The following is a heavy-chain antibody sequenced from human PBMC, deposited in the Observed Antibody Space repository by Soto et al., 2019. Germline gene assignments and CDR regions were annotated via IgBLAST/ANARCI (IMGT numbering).Heavy chain of an antibody. Sequence: PGESLKISCKGSGYSFTTYWIGWVRQMPGKGLEWMGIIYPGDSDTRYSPSFQGQVTISADKSISTAYLQWSSLKASDTAMYYCARSPNDSWSGLTDSFYYYYGIDVWGQGTTVTVSS. CDR1: GYSFTTYW. V-gene: IGHV5-51*01. CDR3: ARSPNDSWSGLTDSFYYYYGIDV. J-gene: IGHJ6*02. D-gene: IGHD3-3*01. CDR2: IYPGDSDT.